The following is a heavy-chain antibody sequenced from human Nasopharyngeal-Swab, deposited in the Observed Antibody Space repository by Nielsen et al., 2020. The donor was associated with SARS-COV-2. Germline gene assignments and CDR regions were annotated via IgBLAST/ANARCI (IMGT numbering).Heavy chain of an antibody. D-gene: IGHD6-19*01. J-gene: IGHJ2*01. V-gene: IGHV3-15*01. CDR2: IKSKTDGGTT. Sequence: WIGKPPGKGLEWVGRIKSKTDGGTTDYTATVKGRFTISRDDSKNTLYLQMNSLKTEDTAVYYCTTDQGSGWYWYFDLWGRGTLVTVSS. CDR3: TTDQGSGWYWYFDL.